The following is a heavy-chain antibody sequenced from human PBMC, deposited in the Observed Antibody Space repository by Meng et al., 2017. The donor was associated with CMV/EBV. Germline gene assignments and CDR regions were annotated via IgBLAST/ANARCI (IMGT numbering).Heavy chain of an antibody. J-gene: IGHJ4*02. CDR2: IIPIFGTA. D-gene: IGHD2-15*01. V-gene: IGHV1-69*12. CDR3: ARNQPSRGWSHEDY. Sequence: QVQLVQSGAEGQKPVSSVKVSCKASGGTFSSYAISWVRQAPGQGLEWMGGIIPIFGTANYAQKFQGRVTITADESTSTAYMELSSLRSEDTAVYYCARNQPSRGWSHEDYWGQGTLVTVSS. CDR1: GGTFSSYA.